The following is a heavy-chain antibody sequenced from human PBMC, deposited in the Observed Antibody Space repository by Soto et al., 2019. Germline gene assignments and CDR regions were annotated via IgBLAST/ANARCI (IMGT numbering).Heavy chain of an antibody. J-gene: IGHJ4*02. CDR3: ARHEGGGYNLYYFDY. V-gene: IGHV4-39*01. CDR2: IYYSGST. Sequence: SETLSLTCTVSGGSISSSSYYWGWIRQPPGKGLEWIGSIYYSGSTYYNPSLKSRVTISVDTSKNQFSLKLSSVTAADTAVYYCARHEGGGYNLYYFDYWGQGTLVTVSS. D-gene: IGHD5-12*01. CDR1: GGSISSSSYY.